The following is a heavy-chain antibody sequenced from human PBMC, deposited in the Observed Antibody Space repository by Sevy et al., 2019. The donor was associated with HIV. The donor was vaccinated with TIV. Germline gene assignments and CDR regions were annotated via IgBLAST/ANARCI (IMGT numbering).Heavy chain of an antibody. V-gene: IGHV3-30*04. CDR3: ARDAAEGPYGDTFFSNWFDA. CDR1: GFTFSNYP. D-gene: IGHD2-21*01. CDR2: ISYDGNNK. Sequence: GGSLRLSCAASGFTFSNYPMYWVRQAPGKGLEWVATISYDGNNKYYADSVKGRFTISRDNSKNTLYLQMNTVRAEDTALDYCARDAAEGPYGDTFFSNWFDAWGQGTLVTVSS. J-gene: IGHJ5*02.